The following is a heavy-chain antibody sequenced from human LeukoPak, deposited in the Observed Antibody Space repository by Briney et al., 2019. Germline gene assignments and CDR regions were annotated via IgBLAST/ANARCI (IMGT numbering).Heavy chain of an antibody. Sequence: SVKVSCKASGGTFSSYAISWVRQAPGQGLEWMGRIIPILGIANYAQKFQGRVTITADKSTSTAYMELSSLRSEDTAVYYCARVPTESTTGTTFWWLDPWGQGTLVTVSS. V-gene: IGHV1-69*04. CDR2: IIPILGIA. CDR3: ARVPTESTTGTTFWWLDP. CDR1: GGTFSSYA. J-gene: IGHJ5*02. D-gene: IGHD1-1*01.